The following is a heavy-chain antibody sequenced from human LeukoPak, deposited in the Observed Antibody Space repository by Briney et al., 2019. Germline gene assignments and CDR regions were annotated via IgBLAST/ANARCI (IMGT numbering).Heavy chain of an antibody. D-gene: IGHD1-14*01. Sequence: PGGSLRLSCAASGFTFSSHWMSWVRQAPGKGLEWVAIIKQDGSEKYYVDSVKGRFAISRDNAEKSLYLQMNSLRAADTAVYYCATSRTSDYWGQGTLVTVSS. CDR3: ATSRTSDY. J-gene: IGHJ4*02. CDR2: IKQDGSEK. V-gene: IGHV3-7*03. CDR1: GFTFSSHW.